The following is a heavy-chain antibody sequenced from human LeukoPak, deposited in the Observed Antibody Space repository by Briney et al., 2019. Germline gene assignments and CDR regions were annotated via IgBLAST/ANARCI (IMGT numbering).Heavy chain of an antibody. CDR1: GVSFDDYY. Sequence: SETLSLTCAVSGVSFDDYYWAWVRQTPGKGLEWIGEINHSGYTNDSPSLKSRVTLSIDTSRKQFSLNLRSVTVADAGTYYCTRMTTGHDYWGQGTLVTVPP. D-gene: IGHD4-17*01. V-gene: IGHV4-34*01. J-gene: IGHJ4*02. CDR2: INHSGYT. CDR3: TRMTTGHDY.